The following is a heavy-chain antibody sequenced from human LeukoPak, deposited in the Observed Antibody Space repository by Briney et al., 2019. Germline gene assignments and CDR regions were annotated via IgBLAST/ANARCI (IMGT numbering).Heavy chain of an antibody. CDR1: GFTFSSYA. CDR3: AKEVSRVTTFYFDY. J-gene: IGHJ4*02. CDR2: ISGSGAGT. V-gene: IGHV3-23*01. D-gene: IGHD4-17*01. Sequence: GGSLRLSCAASGFTFSSYAMNWVRQAPGKGLEWVSAISGSGAGTYYADSVKGRFTISRDNSKNTLYLQMNSLRAEDAALYYCAKEVSRVTTFYFDYWGQGTLVTVSS.